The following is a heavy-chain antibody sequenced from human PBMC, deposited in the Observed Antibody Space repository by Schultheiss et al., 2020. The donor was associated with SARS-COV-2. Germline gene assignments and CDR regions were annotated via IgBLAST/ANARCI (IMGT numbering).Heavy chain of an antibody. CDR3: VRDLGIFKGYCSSTSCYRKDDY. Sequence: GGSLRLSCAASGFTFSSSWIHWVCQPPEKGLEWVADIKCDGSDKYYVDSVKGRLTISRDNAKNSLYLQVNSLRAGDMTVYYCVRDLGIFKGYCSSTSCYRKDDYWGQGTLVTVSS. J-gene: IGHJ4*02. V-gene: IGHV3-52*01. CDR1: GFTFSSSW. D-gene: IGHD2-2*01. CDR2: IKCDGSDK.